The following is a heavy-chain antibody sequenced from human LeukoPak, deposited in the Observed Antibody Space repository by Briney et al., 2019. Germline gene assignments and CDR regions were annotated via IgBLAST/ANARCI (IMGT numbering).Heavy chain of an antibody. J-gene: IGHJ4*02. CDR3: ARGYDILTGPLDY. CDR1: GFTFSSYG. Sequence: PGGSLRLSCAASGFTFSSYGMHWVRQAPGKGLEWVAFIRYDGSNKYYADSVKGRFTISRDNSKNTLYLQMNSLRAVDTAVYYCARGYDILTGPLDYWGQGTLVTVSS. V-gene: IGHV3-30*02. D-gene: IGHD3-9*01. CDR2: IRYDGSNK.